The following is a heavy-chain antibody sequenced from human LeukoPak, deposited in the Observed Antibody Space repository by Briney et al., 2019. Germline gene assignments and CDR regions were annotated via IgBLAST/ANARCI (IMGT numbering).Heavy chain of an antibody. CDR3: ARAYCSSTSCYMGDY. J-gene: IGHJ4*02. CDR1: GGTFSSYA. Sequence: SVKVSCKASGGTFSSYAISWVRQAPGQGLEWMGGIIPIFGTANYAQKFQGRVTITADESTSTAYMELSSLRSDDTAVYYCARAYCSSTSCYMGDYWGQGTLVTVSS. D-gene: IGHD2-2*02. V-gene: IGHV1-69*13. CDR2: IIPIFGTA.